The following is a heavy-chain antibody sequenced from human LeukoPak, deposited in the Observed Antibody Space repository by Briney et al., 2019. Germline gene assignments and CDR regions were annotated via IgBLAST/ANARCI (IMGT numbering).Heavy chain of an antibody. V-gene: IGHV1-69*04. J-gene: IGHJ4*02. D-gene: IGHD5-12*01. CDR3: ASKRSGRGPRSGYDEGVLDY. Sequence: GASVKVSCKASGGTFSSYAISWVRQAPGQGLEWMGRIIPILGIANYAQKFQGRVTITADKSTSTAYMELSSLRSEDTAVYYCASKRSGRGPRSGYDEGVLDYWGQGTLVTVSS. CDR1: GGTFSSYA. CDR2: IIPILGIA.